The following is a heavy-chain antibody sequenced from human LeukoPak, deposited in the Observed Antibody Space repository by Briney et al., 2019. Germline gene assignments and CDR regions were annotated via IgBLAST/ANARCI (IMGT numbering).Heavy chain of an antibody. Sequence: GGSLRLSCAASGFTFSSYSMNWVRQAPGKGLEWVSSISSSSSYIYYADSVKGRFTISRDNAKNSLYLQMNSLRAEDTAVYYCARPRAAAGSDAFDIWGQGTMVTVSS. D-gene: IGHD6-13*01. CDR2: ISSSSSYI. CDR3: ARPRAAAGSDAFDI. V-gene: IGHV3-21*01. J-gene: IGHJ3*02. CDR1: GFTFSSYS.